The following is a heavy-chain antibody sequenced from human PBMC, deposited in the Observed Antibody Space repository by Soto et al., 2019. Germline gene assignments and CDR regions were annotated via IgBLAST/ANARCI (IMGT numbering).Heavy chain of an antibody. V-gene: IGHV3-74*01. D-gene: IGHD1-1*01. CDR2: ISFDGSTT. Sequence: EQALRVWCAGSGGTFSRCWMHGGRQASGKGLVWVSRISFDGSTTTYADSVKGRFTISTDNAKNTLYLQMNRLRADDTAVYYCARGGAHTAKRNEYWVPARLASVSS. CDR1: GGTFSRCW. J-gene: IGHJ4*02. CDR3: ARGGAHTAKRNEY.